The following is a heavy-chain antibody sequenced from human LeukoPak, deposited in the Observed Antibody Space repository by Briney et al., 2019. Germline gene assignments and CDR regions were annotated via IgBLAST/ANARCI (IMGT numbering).Heavy chain of an antibody. Sequence: ASVKVSCKASGYTFTSYGISWVRQAPGHGLDWMGWISAYNGNTNYAQKLQGRVTMTTDTSTSTAYMELRSLRSDDTAVYYCARPDSSGYGYYFDYWGQGTLVTVSS. CDR2: ISAYNGNT. D-gene: IGHD3-22*01. CDR3: ARPDSSGYGYYFDY. V-gene: IGHV1-18*01. J-gene: IGHJ4*02. CDR1: GYTFTSYG.